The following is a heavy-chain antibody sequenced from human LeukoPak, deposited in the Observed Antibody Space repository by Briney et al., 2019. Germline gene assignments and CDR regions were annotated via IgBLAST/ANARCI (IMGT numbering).Heavy chain of an antibody. J-gene: IGHJ4*02. Sequence: PGGSLRLSSAASGFTFSSYSLNWVRQAPGKGLEWVSFISSSSITIYYADSVKGRFTISRDNAEKSLYLQMNSLRAEDTAVYYCARERGGSYSAIDYWGQGTLVTVSS. CDR3: ARERGGSYSAIDY. D-gene: IGHD2-15*01. CDR1: GFTFSSYS. V-gene: IGHV3-48*04. CDR2: ISSSSITI.